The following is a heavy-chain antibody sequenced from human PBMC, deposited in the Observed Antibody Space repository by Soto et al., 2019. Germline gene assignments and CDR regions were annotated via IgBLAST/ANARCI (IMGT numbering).Heavy chain of an antibody. D-gene: IGHD6-13*01. CDR3: ARDQSTTGYYGFDV. CDR1: GFSVNNYQ. Sequence: GSLRLSCAASGFSVNNYQMNWVRQAPGKGLEWVSVIYSGGVTYYAGSVTGRFTITRDNFKNTVYLQMNSLRAEDTAMYYCARDQSTTGYYGFDVWGQGPTVTVYS. J-gene: IGHJ6*02. CDR2: IYSGGVT. V-gene: IGHV3-53*01.